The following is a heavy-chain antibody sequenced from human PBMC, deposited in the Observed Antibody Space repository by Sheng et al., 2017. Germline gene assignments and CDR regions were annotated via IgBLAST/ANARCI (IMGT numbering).Heavy chain of an antibody. D-gene: IGHD3-16*01. CDR2: ISTEGNNK. CDR1: GFAFNQYA. V-gene: IGHV3-30*01. Sequence: QVQLVESVGGVVQPGRSLRLSCAASGFAFNQYAIHWVRQAPGKELEWVAVISTEGNNKHYADSVEGRFIISRDNSKNTLYLQMNDLRAEDTGVYYCAKEGDGDNWACFDY. J-gene: IGHJ4*01. CDR3: AKEGDGDNWACFDY.